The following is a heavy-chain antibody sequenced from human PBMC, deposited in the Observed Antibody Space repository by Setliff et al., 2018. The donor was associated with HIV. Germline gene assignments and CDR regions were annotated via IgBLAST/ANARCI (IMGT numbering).Heavy chain of an antibody. CDR1: GPSINIHY. V-gene: IGHV4-59*11. CDR3: ARITGRPDFYGSKSYIGWFDP. D-gene: IGHD3-10*01. J-gene: IGHJ5*02. CDR2: IYSTGST. Sequence: SETLSLTCTVSGPSINIHYWSWIRQSPGKAFEWIGYIYSTGSTNYNPSHQSRVTITMVASRNQFSLKLHSVTVADTAMYYCARITGRPDFYGSKSYIGWFDPWGQGTLVTVSS.